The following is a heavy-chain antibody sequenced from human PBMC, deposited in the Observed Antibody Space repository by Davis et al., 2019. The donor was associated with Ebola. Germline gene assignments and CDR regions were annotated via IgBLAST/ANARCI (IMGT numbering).Heavy chain of an antibody. Sequence: MPSETLSLTCTVSGGSISSSSYYWGWIRQPPGKGLEWIGEISQSGSTNYNPSLKSRVTVSVDTSKNQFSLKLSSVTAADTAVYYCARGRIAARPVSEWFDPWGQGTLVTVSS. J-gene: IGHJ5*02. CDR3: ARGRIAARPVSEWFDP. CDR1: GGSISSSSYY. D-gene: IGHD6-6*01. V-gene: IGHV4-39*07. CDR2: ISQSGST.